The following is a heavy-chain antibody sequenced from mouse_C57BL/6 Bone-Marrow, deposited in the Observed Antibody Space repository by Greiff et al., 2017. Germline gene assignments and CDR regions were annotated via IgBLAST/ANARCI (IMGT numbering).Heavy chain of an antibody. D-gene: IGHD2-1*01. V-gene: IGHV1-26*01. J-gene: IGHJ4*01. CDR1: GYTFTDYY. CDR2: INPNNGGT. CDR3: APLYYGNPYAMDY. Sequence: EVQLQQSGPELVKPGASVKISCKASGYTFTDYYMNWVKQSHGKSLEWIGDINPNNGGTSYNQKFKGKATLTVDKSSSTAYMELRSLTSEDSAVYYCAPLYYGNPYAMDYWGQGTSVTVSS.